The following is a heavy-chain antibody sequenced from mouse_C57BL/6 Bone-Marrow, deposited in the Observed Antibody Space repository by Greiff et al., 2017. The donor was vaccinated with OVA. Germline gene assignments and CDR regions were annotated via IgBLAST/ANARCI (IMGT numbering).Heavy chain of an antibody. V-gene: IGHV1-82*01. Sequence: QVQLKQSGPELVKPGASVKISCKASGYAFSSSWMNWVKQRPGKGLEWIGRIYPGDGDTNYNGKFKGKATLTADKSSSTAYMLLSSLTSEDSAVYFCARHEDGYYASYFDYWGQGTTLTVSS. CDR1: GYAFSSSW. D-gene: IGHD2-3*01. CDR2: IYPGDGDT. J-gene: IGHJ2*01. CDR3: ARHEDGYYASYFDY.